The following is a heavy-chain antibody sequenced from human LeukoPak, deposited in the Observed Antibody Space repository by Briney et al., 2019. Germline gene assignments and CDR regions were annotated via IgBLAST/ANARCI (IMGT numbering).Heavy chain of an antibody. CDR1: GYTFTSYG. CDR3: ARMATTGYYWYFDL. D-gene: IGHD5-24*01. J-gene: IGHJ2*01. CDR2: ISAYNGNT. Sequence: ASVKVSCKASGYTFTSYGISWVRQAPGQGLEWMGWISAYNGNTNYAQKPQGRVTMTTDTSTSTAYMELRSLRSDDTAVYYCARMATTGYYWYFDLWGRGTLVTVSS. V-gene: IGHV1-18*01.